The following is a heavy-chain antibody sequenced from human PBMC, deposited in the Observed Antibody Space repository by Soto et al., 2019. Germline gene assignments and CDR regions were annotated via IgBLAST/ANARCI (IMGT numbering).Heavy chain of an antibody. CDR1: GGSISSYY. D-gene: IGHD3-22*01. J-gene: IGHJ5*02. V-gene: IGHV4-59*01. CDR2: SYYSGST. Sequence: QVQLQESGPGLVKPSETLSLTCTVSGGSISSYYWSWIRQPPGKGLEWIGYSYYSGSTNYNPSLKSRVTISVDTSKNQFSLKLSSVTAADTAVYYCARALGYYDSSGYTNWFDPWGQGTLVTVSS. CDR3: ARALGYYDSSGYTNWFDP.